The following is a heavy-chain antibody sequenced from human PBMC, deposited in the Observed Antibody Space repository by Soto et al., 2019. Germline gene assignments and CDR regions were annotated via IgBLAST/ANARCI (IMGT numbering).Heavy chain of an antibody. D-gene: IGHD2-21*02. Sequence: VSGPTLVNPTQTLTLTCTFSAFSLSTGGVGVGWIRQPPGKALEWLALIYWDDDKRYSPSLRSRLTITKDTSKNQVVLTMTNMDPVDTATYYCVQSRCGGDCLQSYSSHSYYGLDVWGQGTKVTVSS. V-gene: IGHV2-5*02. CDR2: IYWDDDK. CDR1: AFSLSTGGVG. CDR3: VQSRCGGDCLQSYSSHSYYGLDV. J-gene: IGHJ6*02.